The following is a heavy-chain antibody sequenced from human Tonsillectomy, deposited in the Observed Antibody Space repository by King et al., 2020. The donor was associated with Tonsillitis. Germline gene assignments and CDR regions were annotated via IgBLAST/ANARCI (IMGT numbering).Heavy chain of an antibody. D-gene: IGHD6-19*01. V-gene: IGHV1-69*06. CDR1: GGTFSSYA. CDR3: ARDQTDSSGWPGRFDP. J-gene: IGHJ5*02. Sequence: QLVQSGAEVKKPGSSVKVSCKASGGTFSSYAISWVRQAPGQGLEWMGGIIPMFGTTNYAQKFQGRVTITADKSTSTAYMELTSLRSEDTAVYYCARDQTDSSGWPGRFDPWGQGTLVTVSS. CDR2: IIPMFGTT.